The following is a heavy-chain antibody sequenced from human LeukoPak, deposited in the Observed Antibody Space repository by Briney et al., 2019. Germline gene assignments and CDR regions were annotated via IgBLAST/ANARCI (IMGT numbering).Heavy chain of an antibody. J-gene: IGHJ4*02. CDR3: TTLGDFTYYFDY. V-gene: IGHV1-2*02. Sequence: ASVKVSCKASGYTFTSYYMHWVRQAPGQGLEWMGIINPNSGGTNYAQKFQGRVTMTRDTSISTAYMELSRLRSDDTAVYYCTTLGDFTYYFDYWGQGTLVTVSS. D-gene: IGHD2-21*02. CDR2: INPNSGGT. CDR1: GYTFTSYY.